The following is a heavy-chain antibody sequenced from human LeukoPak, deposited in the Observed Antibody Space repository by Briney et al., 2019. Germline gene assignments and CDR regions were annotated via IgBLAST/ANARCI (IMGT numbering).Heavy chain of an antibody. D-gene: IGHD2-8*01. V-gene: IGHV4-4*02. Sequence: MSSETLSLTCGVSGGSITSTNWWSWDRQPPGQGLEWIGEVSLSGLTNYNPSLSSRVIMALDTSKNHLSLHLTSVTAADTAVYYCSRENGAFSPFGYWGQGYLVTVLS. CDR2: VSLSGLT. CDR1: GGSITSTNW. CDR3: SRENGAFSPFGY. J-gene: IGHJ4*02.